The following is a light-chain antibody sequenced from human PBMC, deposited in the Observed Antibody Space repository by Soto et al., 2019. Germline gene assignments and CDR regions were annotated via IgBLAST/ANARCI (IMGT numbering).Light chain of an antibody. CDR3: AAWDDSLNGPYV. V-gene: IGLV1-44*01. CDR1: SSNIGSNT. CDR2: SNN. Sequence: SVLTQPXXXXXXXGXXVTXSXSGSSSNIGSNTVNWYQQLPGTAPKLLIYSNNQRPSGVPDRFSGSKSGTSASLAISGLQSEDEADYYCAAWDDSLNGPYVFGTGTKVTVL. J-gene: IGLJ1*01.